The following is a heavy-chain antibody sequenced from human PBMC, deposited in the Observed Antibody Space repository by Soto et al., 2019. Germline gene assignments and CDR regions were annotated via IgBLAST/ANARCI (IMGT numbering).Heavy chain of an antibody. V-gene: IGHV3-7*03. J-gene: IGHJ4*02. Sequence: GGSLRLSCAGSGFAFSSYWMSWVRQAPGNGLEWVANINPDGSQKWYVDSVKGRFTISRDNSKNTLYLQMNSLRDDDTAVYYCVKGSSDSRPYYFDYWGQGTLVTVSS. CDR3: VKGSSDSRPYYFDY. CDR1: GFAFSSYW. CDR2: INPDGSQK. D-gene: IGHD3-22*01.